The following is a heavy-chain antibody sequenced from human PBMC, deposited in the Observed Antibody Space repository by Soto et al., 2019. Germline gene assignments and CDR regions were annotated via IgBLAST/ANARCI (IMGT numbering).Heavy chain of an antibody. J-gene: IGHJ4*02. V-gene: IGHV4-31*02. D-gene: IGHD2-2*01. CDR3: ARAHAVPYFDY. Sequence: SETLSLTXTVSGGSISSGGYYWSWIRQYPGKGLEWIGYIYYSGSTYYNPSLKSRVTISVDTSKNQFSLKLSSVTAADTAVYYCARAHAVPYFDYWGQGTLVTVSS. CDR2: IYYSGST. CDR1: GGSISSGGYY.